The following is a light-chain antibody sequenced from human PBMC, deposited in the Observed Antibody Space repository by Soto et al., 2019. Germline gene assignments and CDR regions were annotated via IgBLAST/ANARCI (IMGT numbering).Light chain of an antibody. J-gene: IGLJ1*01. CDR3: CSSAGSGTYV. CDR1: SSDVGSYNL. CDR2: EGS. Sequence: QSALTQPASVSGSPGQSITISCTGTSSDVGSYNLVSWYQQHTGKAPKLLIYEGSKRPSGVSNRFSGSKSGNTASLTISGLKAEDEADYYYCSSAGSGTYVFGTGTKLTVL. V-gene: IGLV2-23*01.